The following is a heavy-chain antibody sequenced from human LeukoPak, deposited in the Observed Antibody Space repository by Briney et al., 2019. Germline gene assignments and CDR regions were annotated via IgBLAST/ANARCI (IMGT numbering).Heavy chain of an antibody. Sequence: ASVKVSCKASGYTFTGYYMHWVRQAPGQGLEWMGWINPNSGGTNYAQKFQGRVTMTRDTSISTAYMELSRLRSDDTAVYYCARGREITMIVDFDYWGQGTLVTVSS. V-gene: IGHV1-2*02. J-gene: IGHJ4*02. CDR2: INPNSGGT. D-gene: IGHD3-22*01. CDR1: GYTFTGYY. CDR3: ARGREITMIVDFDY.